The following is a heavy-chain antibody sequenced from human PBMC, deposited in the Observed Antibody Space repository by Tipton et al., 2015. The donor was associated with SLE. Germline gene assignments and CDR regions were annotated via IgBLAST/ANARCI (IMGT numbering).Heavy chain of an antibody. CDR1: GVSVSSSLYL. J-gene: IGHJ4*02. CDR2: VYYTGNT. Sequence: TLSLTCSVSGVSVSSSLYLWDWIRQPPGKGLEWIGNVYYTGNTYSNPSLKSRVTISVDTSKNQFSLNLSSVTAADTAVYYCARDEYRYDTTGYHLLGHFDFWGQGTLVTVSS. CDR3: ARDEYRYDTTGYHLLGHFDF. V-gene: IGHV4-39*07. D-gene: IGHD3-22*01.